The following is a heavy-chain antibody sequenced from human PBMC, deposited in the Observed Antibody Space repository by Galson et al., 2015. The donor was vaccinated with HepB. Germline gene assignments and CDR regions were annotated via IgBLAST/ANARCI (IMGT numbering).Heavy chain of an antibody. CDR3: ARGNCGGDCYPTYGMDV. D-gene: IGHD2-21*02. V-gene: IGHV1-46*01. CDR1: GSTFTSYF. CDR2: INPSGDST. J-gene: IGHJ6*02. Sequence: SVKVSCKASGSTFTSYFMHWVRQAPGQGLEWMGIINPSGDSTNYAQKFQGRVTMTRDTSTNTVYMELSSLRSEDTAVYFCARGNCGGDCYPTYGMDVWGQGTTVTVSS.